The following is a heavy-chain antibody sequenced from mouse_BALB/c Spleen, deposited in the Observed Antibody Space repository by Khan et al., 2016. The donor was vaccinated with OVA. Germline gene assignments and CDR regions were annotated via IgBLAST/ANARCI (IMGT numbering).Heavy chain of an antibody. CDR3: ANCDYGYYGVDC. D-gene: IGHD2-4*01. CDR1: GFSLTSYG. CDR2: IWGDGNT. V-gene: IGHV2-3*01. Sequence: QVQLKESGPGLVAPSQSLSITCTVSGFSLTSYGVTWVRQPPGKGLEWLGVIWGDGNTNYHSALISRLSISKDNSKSQVFLKLNSLQTDDTATYXGANCDYGYYGVDCWGQGTTVTVSS. J-gene: IGHJ4*01.